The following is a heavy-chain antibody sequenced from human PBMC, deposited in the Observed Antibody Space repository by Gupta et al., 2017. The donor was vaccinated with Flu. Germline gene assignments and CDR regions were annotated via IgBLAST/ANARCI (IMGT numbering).Heavy chain of an antibody. Sequence: EVQLVESGGGLVQPGGSMRLSCAASGFTFSTSYLQWVRQAPGKGLVWVSRINADGSSTTYADSVKGRFTISRDNAKNTLYLQMNSLGADDTAVYYCATVTTGCWGQGTLVTLSS. CDR1: GFTFSTSY. V-gene: IGHV3-74*03. J-gene: IGHJ4*02. CDR2: INADGSST. CDR3: ATVTTGC. D-gene: IGHD4-17*01.